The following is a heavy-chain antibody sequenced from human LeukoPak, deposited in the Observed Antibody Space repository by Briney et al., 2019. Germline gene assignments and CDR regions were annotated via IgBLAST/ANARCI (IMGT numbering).Heavy chain of an antibody. CDR3: ARSPVAVAGSNWFDP. CDR1: GVSVASNSAA. D-gene: IGHD6-19*01. Sequence: SQTLSLTCGISGVSVASNSAAWNWIRQSPSRGLEWLGRTYYRSKWYSEYAAFVKSRITINPDTSKNQFSLQLNSVTPEDTAVYYCARSPVAVAGSNWFDPWGQGTLVTVSS. CDR2: TYYRSKWYS. V-gene: IGHV6-1*01. J-gene: IGHJ5*02.